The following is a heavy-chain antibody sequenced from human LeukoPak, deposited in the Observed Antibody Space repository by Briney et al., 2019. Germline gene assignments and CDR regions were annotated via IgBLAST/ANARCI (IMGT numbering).Heavy chain of an antibody. J-gene: IGHJ4*02. D-gene: IGHD3-22*01. Sequence: GGSLRLSCAASGITFRSFAMSWLRQAPGKGLEWVSAISGGGGGTYYADSVKGRFTISRDNSKNTLYLQMNSLRAEDTAVYYCARLIGIVVVTTSYFDYWGQGTLVTVSS. V-gene: IGHV3-23*01. CDR2: ISGGGGGT. CDR1: GITFRSFA. CDR3: ARLIGIVVVTTSYFDY.